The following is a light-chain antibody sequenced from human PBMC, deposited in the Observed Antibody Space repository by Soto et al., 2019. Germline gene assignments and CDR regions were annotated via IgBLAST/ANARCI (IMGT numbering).Light chain of an antibody. J-gene: IGKJ3*01. V-gene: IGKV3-20*01. CDR2: GAS. CDR1: QSVSSSY. Sequence: EIVLTQSPGTLSLSPGERATLSCRASQSVSSSYLAWYQQKPGQAPRLLIYGASGRATGIPDRFSGSGSGTDFTLTISRLEPEDFAVDYCQQYGSSPIFNFGPGTKVDIK. CDR3: QQYGSSPIFN.